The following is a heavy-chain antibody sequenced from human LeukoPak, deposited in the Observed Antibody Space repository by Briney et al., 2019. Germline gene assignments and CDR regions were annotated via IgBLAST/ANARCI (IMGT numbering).Heavy chain of an antibody. V-gene: IGHV1-2*02. J-gene: IGHJ6*03. CDR1: GYTFTGYY. CDR2: INPNSGVT. CDR3: ARGQLIRGYYYMDV. D-gene: IGHD1-1*01. Sequence: ASVKVSCKASGYTFTGYYMHWVRQAPGQGLEWMGWINPNSGVTNSAQKFQGRVTMTRDMSFSTAYMELTRLRSDDTAVYYCARGQLIRGYYYMDVXGKGTTVTVSS.